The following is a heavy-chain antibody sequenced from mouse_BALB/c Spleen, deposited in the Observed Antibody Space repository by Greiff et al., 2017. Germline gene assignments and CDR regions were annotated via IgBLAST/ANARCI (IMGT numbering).Heavy chain of an antibody. CDR3: TRPYRYDGYYAMDY. CDR2: IYPGNSDT. V-gene: IGHV1-5*01. J-gene: IGHJ4*01. CDR1: GYTFTSYW. Sequence: EVKLQESAAELARPGASVKMSCKASGYTFTSYWMHWVKQRPGQGLEWIGAIYPGNSDTSYNQKFKGKAKLTAVTSTSTAYMELSSLTNEDSAVYYCTRPYRYDGYYAMDYWGQGTSVTVSS. D-gene: IGHD2-14*01.